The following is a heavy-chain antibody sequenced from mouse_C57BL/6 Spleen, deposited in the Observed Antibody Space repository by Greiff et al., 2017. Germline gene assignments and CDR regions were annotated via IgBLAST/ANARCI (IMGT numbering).Heavy chain of an antibody. CDR1: GYSITSGYY. V-gene: IGHV3-6*01. D-gene: IGHD1-1*01. CDR3: ASYYYGSTEEGYFDV. CDR2: ISYDGSN. J-gene: IGHJ1*03. Sequence: EVKLLESGPGLVKPSQSLSLTCSVTGYSITSGYYWNWIRQFPGNKLEWMGYISYDGSNNYNPSLKNRISITRDTSKNQFFLKLNSVTTEDTATYYCASYYYGSTEEGYFDVWGTGTTVTVSS.